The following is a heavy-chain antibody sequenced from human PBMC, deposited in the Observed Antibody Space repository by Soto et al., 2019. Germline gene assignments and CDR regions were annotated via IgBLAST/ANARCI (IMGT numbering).Heavy chain of an antibody. D-gene: IGHD3-22*01. CDR1: GASIGSSNYY. CDR2: IFYSGNI. CDR3: ARHLKNYDSSARSFDH. Sequence: XETLSLTCSVSGASIGSSNYYWGWIRQPPGKGLEWIVSIFYSGNIYYNPSLKSRVTISVDTSKNQLSLKLSSVTAADTAMYYCARHLKNYDSSARSFDHWGQGPLVTVSS. J-gene: IGHJ5*02. V-gene: IGHV4-39*01.